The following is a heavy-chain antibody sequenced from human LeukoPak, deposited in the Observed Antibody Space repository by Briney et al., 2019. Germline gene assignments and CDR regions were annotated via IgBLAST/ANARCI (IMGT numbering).Heavy chain of an antibody. CDR3: ARGNPVLLDY. V-gene: IGHV3-30-3*01. Sequence: PGRSLRLSCAASGFTFCSYAMHWVRQAPGKGLEWVAVISYDGSNKYYADSVKGRFTIPRDNSKNTLYLQMNSLRCEDTAVYYCARGNPVLLDYWGQGTLVTVSS. CDR2: ISYDGSNK. J-gene: IGHJ4*02. CDR1: GFTFCSYA.